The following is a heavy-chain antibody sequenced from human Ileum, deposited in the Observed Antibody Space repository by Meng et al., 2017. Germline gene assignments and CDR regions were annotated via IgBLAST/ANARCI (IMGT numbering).Heavy chain of an antibody. CDR3: AREWSGSYRHFDY. J-gene: IGHJ4*02. CDR1: GGSISTSDW. CDR2: IHHSGST. V-gene: IGHV4-4*02. Sequence: QVEAQESGPGLLKPSGTLSLTCAVSGGSISTSDWWSWVRQPPGKGLEWIGEIHHSGSTNYNPSLKSRVTISVDKSKNQFSLKLNSVTAADTAVYYCAREWSGSYRHFDYWGQGTLVTVSS. D-gene: IGHD1-26*01.